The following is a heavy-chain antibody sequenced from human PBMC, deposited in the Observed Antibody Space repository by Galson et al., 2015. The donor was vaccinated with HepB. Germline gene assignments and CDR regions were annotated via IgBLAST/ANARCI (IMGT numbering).Heavy chain of an antibody. D-gene: IGHD6-19*01. CDR1: GHTFTSYD. J-gene: IGHJ6*03. V-gene: IGHV1-8*01. CDR3: ARRCSSGWSWDYYMDV. Sequence: SVKVSCKASGHTFTSYDINWVRQATGQGLEWMGWMNPNSGNTGYAQKFQGRVTMTRNTSISTAYMELSSLRSEDTAVYYCARRCSSGWSWDYYMDVWGKGTTVTVSS. CDR2: MNPNSGNT.